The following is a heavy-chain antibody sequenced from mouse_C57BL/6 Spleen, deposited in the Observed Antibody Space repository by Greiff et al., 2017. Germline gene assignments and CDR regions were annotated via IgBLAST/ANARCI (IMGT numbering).Heavy chain of an antibody. CDR2: IWSGGST. CDR3: ARTGAGSSLYYAMDY. J-gene: IGHJ4*01. CDR1: GFSLTSYG. Sequence: VKLMESGPGLVQPSQSLSITCTVSGFSLTSYGVHWVRQSPGKGLEWLGVIWSGGSTDYNAAFISRLSISKDNSKSQVFFKMNSLQADDTAIYYCARTGAGSSLYYAMDYWGQGTSVTVSS. V-gene: IGHV2-2*01. D-gene: IGHD1-1*01.